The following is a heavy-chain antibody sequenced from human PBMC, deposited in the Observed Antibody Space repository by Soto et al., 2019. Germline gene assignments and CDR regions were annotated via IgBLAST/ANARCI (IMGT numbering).Heavy chain of an antibody. CDR2: IITIFGTA. CDR1: GGTFSSYA. V-gene: IGHV1-69*12. J-gene: IGHJ6*02. D-gene: IGHD4-17*01. Sequence: QVQLVQSGAEVKKPGSSVKVSCKASGGTFSSYAISWVRQAPGQGLEWMGGIITIFGTANYAKKFQGRVTITAHESTTTAYMELSSLRSEDTAVYYCASPTTTGNYYYYGIDVWGQGPTVTVSS. CDR3: ASPTTTGNYYYYGIDV.